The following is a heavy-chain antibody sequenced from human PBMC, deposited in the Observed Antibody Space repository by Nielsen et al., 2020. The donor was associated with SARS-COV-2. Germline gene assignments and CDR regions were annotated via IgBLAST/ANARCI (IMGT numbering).Heavy chain of an antibody. J-gene: IGHJ4*02. Sequence: SETLSLTCTVSGGSISSGGYYWSWIRQPPGKGLEWIGEINHSGSTNYNPSLKSRVTISVDTSKNQFSLKLSSVTAADTAVYYCARGLRVWGSYDYWGQGTLVTVSS. V-gene: IGHV4-39*07. D-gene: IGHD3-16*01. CDR1: GGSISSGGYY. CDR2: INHSGST. CDR3: ARGLRVWGSYDY.